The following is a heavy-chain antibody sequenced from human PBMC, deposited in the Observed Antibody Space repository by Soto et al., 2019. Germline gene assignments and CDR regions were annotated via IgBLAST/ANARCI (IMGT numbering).Heavy chain of an antibody. Sequence: EVQLVESGGGLVQPEGSLRLSCTASGVTFSSYNMNWVRQAPGKGLEWVSYITSSSRTIYYADSVKGRFTISRDNAKNSLYLQMNSLRDEDTGVYYCARDRSIAGTHDYWGQGTLVTVSS. CDR2: ITSSSRTI. J-gene: IGHJ4*02. V-gene: IGHV3-48*02. CDR1: GVTFSSYN. CDR3: ARDRSIAGTHDY. D-gene: IGHD6-6*01.